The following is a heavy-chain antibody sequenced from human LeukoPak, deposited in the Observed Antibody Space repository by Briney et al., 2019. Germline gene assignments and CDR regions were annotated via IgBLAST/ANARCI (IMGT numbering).Heavy chain of an antibody. CDR3: ARQKVYYYYFDY. CDR2: IHYSGGT. J-gene: IGHJ4*02. D-gene: IGHD2/OR15-2a*01. Sequence: SETLSLTCTVSGGSISSSSYYWGWIRQPPGKGLEWIGRIHYSGGTYYNPSLKSRVTISVDTSKNRFSLKLTSVTAADTAVYYCARQKVYYYYFDYWGQGTLVTVSS. V-gene: IGHV4-39*01. CDR1: GGSISSSSYY.